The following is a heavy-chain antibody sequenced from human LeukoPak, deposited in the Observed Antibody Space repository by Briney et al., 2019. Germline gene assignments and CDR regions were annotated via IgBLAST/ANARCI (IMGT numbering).Heavy chain of an antibody. V-gene: IGHV3-9*01. Sequence: GGSLRLSCAASGFTFDDYAMHWVRQGPGKGLEWVSGISWNSGSIGYADSVKGRFTISRDNAKNSLYLQMNSLRAEDTAVYYCARDLGSGSYYRGTGYNWFDPWGQGTLVTVSS. CDR3: ARDLGSGSYYRGTGYNWFDP. CDR2: ISWNSGSI. J-gene: IGHJ5*02. D-gene: IGHD3-10*01. CDR1: GFTFDDYA.